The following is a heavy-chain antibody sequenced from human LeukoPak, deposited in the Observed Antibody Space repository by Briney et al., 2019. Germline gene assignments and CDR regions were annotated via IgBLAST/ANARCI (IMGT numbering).Heavy chain of an antibody. CDR2: ISGSGGST. V-gene: IGHV3-23*01. Sequence: GGSLRLSCAASGFTFSSYAMSWVRQAPGKGLEWVSAISGSGGSTYYADSVKGRFTISRDNSKNTLYLQMNSLRAEDTAVYYCAKDRYSSSPGHFSTYDYWGQGTLVTVSS. CDR1: GFTFSSYA. J-gene: IGHJ4*02. CDR3: AKDRYSSSPGHFSTYDY. D-gene: IGHD6-6*01.